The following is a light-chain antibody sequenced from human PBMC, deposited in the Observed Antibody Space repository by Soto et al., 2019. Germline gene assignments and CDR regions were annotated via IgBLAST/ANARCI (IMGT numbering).Light chain of an antibody. CDR1: QGIDSY. Sequence: IQLTQSPSSLSASVGDRVTITCRASQGIDSYLAWYQQRPGKVPQLLIYDTSILQSGVSSRFSGSGSGTDFTLTISSLQAEDFATYYCQQTRRYPSTFGGGTKVEIK. J-gene: IGKJ4*01. CDR3: QQTRRYPST. V-gene: IGKV1-9*01. CDR2: DTS.